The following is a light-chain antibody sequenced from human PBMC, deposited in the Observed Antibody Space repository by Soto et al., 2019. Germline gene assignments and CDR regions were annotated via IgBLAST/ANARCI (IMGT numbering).Light chain of an antibody. V-gene: IGKV3-15*01. CDR1: QSVSSN. Sequence: EIVMTQSPATLSVSPGERATLSCRASQSVSSNFVWYQQKPGQAPRLLIYDASTRATGIPARFSGSGSGTEFTHTISSLQSEDFAVSYCQQYNNWPTFGQGTKVEIK. CDR2: DAS. J-gene: IGKJ1*01. CDR3: QQYNNWPT.